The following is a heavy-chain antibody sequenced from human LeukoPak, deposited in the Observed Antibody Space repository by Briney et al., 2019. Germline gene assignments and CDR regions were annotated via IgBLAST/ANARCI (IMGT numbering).Heavy chain of an antibody. CDR2: IYHSGST. CDR3: ARGVRGCGFDP. V-gene: IGHV4-39*07. Sequence: SETLSLTCTVSGGSISSSSYYWGWIRQPPGKGLEWIGSIYHSGSTYYNPSLKSRVTISVDTSKNQFSLKLSSVTAADTAVYYCARGVRGCGFDPWGQGTLVTVSS. D-gene: IGHD2-21*01. J-gene: IGHJ5*02. CDR1: GGSISSSSYY.